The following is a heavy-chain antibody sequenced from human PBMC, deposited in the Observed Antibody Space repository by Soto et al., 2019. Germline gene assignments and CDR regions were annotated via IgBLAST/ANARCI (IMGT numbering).Heavy chain of an antibody. Sequence: ASVKVSCKASGYTFTSYGISWVRQAPVQGLEWMEWIRAYNGNTNYGQKLQCRVTMATDTSTITAYMELRSLRSDHTPVYYCARPGPDLVVVVAAPESYYYGMDVWEQRPTVTVSS. CDR3: ARPGPDLVVVVAAPESYYYGMDV. D-gene: IGHD2-15*01. CDR2: IRAYNGNT. CDR1: GYTFTSYG. V-gene: IGHV1-18*04. J-gene: IGHJ6*01.